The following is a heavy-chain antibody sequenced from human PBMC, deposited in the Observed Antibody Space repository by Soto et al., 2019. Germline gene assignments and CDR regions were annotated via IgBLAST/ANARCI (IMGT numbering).Heavy chain of an antibody. V-gene: IGHV3-30*18. CDR1: GFTFSSYG. CDR3: AKNNYDFWSGPIDY. CDR2: LSYDGSNK. Sequence: HPGGSLRLSCAASGFTFSSYGMHWVRQAPGKGLEWVAVLSYDGSNKYYADSVKGRFTISRDNSKNTLYLQMNSLRAEDTAVYYCAKNNYDFWSGPIDYWGQGTLVTVSS. D-gene: IGHD3-3*01. J-gene: IGHJ4*02.